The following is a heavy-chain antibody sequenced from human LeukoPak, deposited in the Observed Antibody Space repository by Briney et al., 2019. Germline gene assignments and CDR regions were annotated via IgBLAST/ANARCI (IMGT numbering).Heavy chain of an antibody. D-gene: IGHD7-27*01. CDR3: ARDLDWGSDY. J-gene: IGHJ4*02. V-gene: IGHV1-69*13. CDR1: GYTFTSYG. Sequence: ASVKVSCKASGYTFTSYGISWVRQAPGQGLEWMGGIIPIFGTANYAQKFQGRVTITADESTSTAYMELSSLRSEDTAVYYCARDLDWGSDYWGQGTLVTVSS. CDR2: IIPIFGTA.